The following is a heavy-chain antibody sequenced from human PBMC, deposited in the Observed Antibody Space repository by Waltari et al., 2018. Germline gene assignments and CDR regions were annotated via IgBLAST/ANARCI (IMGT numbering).Heavy chain of an antibody. V-gene: IGHV4-4*07. J-gene: IGHJ4*02. CDR1: GDSINNYY. Sequence: QVHLQESGPGLVKPSETLSLTCTVSGDSINNYYWSWIRQPAGKTLEWIVRIYTSGSTSYNPSLNSRVTISLDKSQNQCSLRLTSVTAADTAVYYCARGVVTAPLHLDHWGQGTLVTVSS. CDR2: IYTSGST. D-gene: IGHD2-21*02. CDR3: ARGVVTAPLHLDH.